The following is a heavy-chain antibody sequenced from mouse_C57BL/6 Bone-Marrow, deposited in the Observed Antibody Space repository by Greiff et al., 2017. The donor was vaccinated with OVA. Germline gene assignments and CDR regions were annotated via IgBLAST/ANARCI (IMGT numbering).Heavy chain of an antibody. CDR1: GYTFTSYG. V-gene: IGHV1-81*01. Sequence: QVQLKESGAELARPGASVKLSCKASGYTFTSYGISWVKQRTGQGLEWIGEIYPRSGNTYYNEKFKGKATLTADKSSSTAYMELRSLTSEDSAVYFCARGPYYSNYYAMDYWGQGTSVTVSS. CDR3: ARGPYYSNYYAMDY. D-gene: IGHD2-5*01. J-gene: IGHJ4*01. CDR2: IYPRSGNT.